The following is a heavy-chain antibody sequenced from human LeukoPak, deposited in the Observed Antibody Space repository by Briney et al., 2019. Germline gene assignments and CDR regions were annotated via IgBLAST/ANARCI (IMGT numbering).Heavy chain of an antibody. CDR2: ISGSGGST. CDR1: GFTFSSYA. V-gene: IGHV3-23*01. D-gene: IGHD6-13*01. CDR3: AKDPTAAAGTWSDY. J-gene: IGHJ4*02. Sequence: GGSLRLSCAASGFTFSSYAMSWVRQAPGKWLEWVSAISGSGGSTYYADSVKGRFTISRDNSKNTLYLQMNSLRAEDTAVYYCAKDPTAAAGTWSDYWGQGTLVTVSS.